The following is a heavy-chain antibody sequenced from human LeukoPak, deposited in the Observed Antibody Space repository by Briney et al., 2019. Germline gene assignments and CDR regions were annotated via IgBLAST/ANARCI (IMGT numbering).Heavy chain of an antibody. J-gene: IGHJ4*02. CDR1: GGYISSSSYY. CDR3: ARLPFGSLDY. D-gene: IGHD3-10*01. CDR2: IYCSGST. V-gene: IGHV4-39*07. Sequence: SETLSLTCTVSGGYISSSSYYWGWIRQPPGKGLEWIGSIYCSGSTYYNPSLKSRVTISVDTSKNQFSLKLSSVTAADTAVYYCARLPFGSLDYWGQGTLVTVSS.